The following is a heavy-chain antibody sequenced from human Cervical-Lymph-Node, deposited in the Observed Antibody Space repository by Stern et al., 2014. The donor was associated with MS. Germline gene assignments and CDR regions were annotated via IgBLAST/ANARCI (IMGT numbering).Heavy chain of an antibody. CDR1: GDSVRNSAYY. Sequence: QVQLQESGPGVVKPSETLSLTCSVSGDSVRNSAYYWSWIRQPPGKPLEWIAFIYYNGNTDYSPSLKSRLSTSIDKSENQFSLKVFSVTTADTAVYYCARAVINDGYYFFDYWGQGTLVTVSS. CDR2: IYYNGNT. D-gene: IGHD3-22*01. J-gene: IGHJ4*02. V-gene: IGHV4-61*08. CDR3: ARAVINDGYYFFDY.